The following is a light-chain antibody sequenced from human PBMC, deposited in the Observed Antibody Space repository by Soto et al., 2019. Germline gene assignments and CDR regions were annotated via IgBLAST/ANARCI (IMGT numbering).Light chain of an antibody. V-gene: IGLV1-51*01. CDR3: GTWDTSLNVWV. CDR2: DNE. Sequence: QSILSQPPSVSAAPGQTVTISCSGAGSKIGNNYVSWYQHIRGTAPKLVIYDNEKRPSGIPDRFSGSKSGTSATLGITGLQTGDEADYYCGTWDTSLNVWVFGGGTKLTV. J-gene: IGLJ3*02. CDR1: GSKIGNNY.